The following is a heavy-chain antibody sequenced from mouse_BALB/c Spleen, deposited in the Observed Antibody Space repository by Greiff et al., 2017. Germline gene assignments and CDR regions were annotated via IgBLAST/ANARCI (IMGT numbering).Heavy chain of an antibody. V-gene: IGHV1-4*01. D-gene: IGHD1-1*01. Sequence: VQVVESGAELARPGASVKMSCKASGYTFTSYTMHWVKQRPGQGLEWIGYINPSSGYTNYNQKFKDKATLTADKSSSTAYMQLSSLTSEDSAVYYCAGSSYFDYWGQGTTLTASS. J-gene: IGHJ2*01. CDR1: GYTFTSYT. CDR2: INPSSGYT. CDR3: AGSSYFDY.